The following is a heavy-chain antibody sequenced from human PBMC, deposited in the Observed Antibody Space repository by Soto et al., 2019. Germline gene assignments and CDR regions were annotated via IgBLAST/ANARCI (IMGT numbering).Heavy chain of an antibody. D-gene: IGHD3-22*01. Sequence: LRLSCAASGFTFSDYYMSWIRQAPGKGLEWVSYISSSSSYTNYADSVKGRFTISRDNAKNPLYLQMNSLRAEDTAVYYCARDTSITMIGYYGMDVWGQGTTVTVSS. CDR3: ARDTSITMIGYYGMDV. CDR1: GFTFSDYY. J-gene: IGHJ6*02. V-gene: IGHV3-11*06. CDR2: ISSSSSYT.